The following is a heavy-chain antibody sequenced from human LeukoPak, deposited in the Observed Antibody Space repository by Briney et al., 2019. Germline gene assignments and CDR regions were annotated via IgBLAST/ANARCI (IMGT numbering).Heavy chain of an antibody. Sequence: GASVKVSCKASGYTFTSYGISWVRQAPGQGREWMGWISAYNGNTNYAQKLQGRVTMTTDTSTSTAYMELRSLRSDDTAVYYCARDYYDSSGYYYYYYYYMDVWGKGTTVTISS. CDR2: ISAYNGNT. CDR3: ARDYYDSSGYYYYYYYYMDV. V-gene: IGHV1-18*01. CDR1: GYTFTSYG. J-gene: IGHJ6*03. D-gene: IGHD3-22*01.